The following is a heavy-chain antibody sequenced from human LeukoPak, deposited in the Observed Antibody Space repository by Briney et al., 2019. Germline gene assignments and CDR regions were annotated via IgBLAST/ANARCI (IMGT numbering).Heavy chain of an antibody. Sequence: GGSLRLSCAASGFTFSSYAMSWVRQAPGKGLEWVSYISSSSSTIYYADSVKGRFTISRDNAKNSLYLQMNSLRAEDTAVYYCARGSTYYDSSGQVPFDYWGQGTLVTVSS. J-gene: IGHJ4*02. V-gene: IGHV3-48*01. CDR1: GFTFSSYA. CDR3: ARGSTYYDSSGQVPFDY. CDR2: ISSSSSTI. D-gene: IGHD3-22*01.